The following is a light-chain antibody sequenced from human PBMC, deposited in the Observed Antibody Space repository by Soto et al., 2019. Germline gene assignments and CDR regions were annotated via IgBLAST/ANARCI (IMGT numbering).Light chain of an antibody. Sequence: QSVVTQPPSASGTPGQRVTISCSGSSSNIRTNAVNWCQQLPGTAPRLLIYSNDQRPPGVPDRFSGSKSGTSASLGISGLQSEDEADYFCAVWDDSLNGGVFGGGTKLTVL. CDR1: SSNIRTNA. V-gene: IGLV1-44*01. CDR2: SND. CDR3: AVWDDSLNGGV. J-gene: IGLJ3*02.